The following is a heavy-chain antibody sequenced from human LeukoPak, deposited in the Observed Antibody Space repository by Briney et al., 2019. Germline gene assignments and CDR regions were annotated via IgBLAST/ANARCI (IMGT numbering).Heavy chain of an antibody. J-gene: IGHJ6*02. CDR3: AKAPPAATNYYYGMDV. Sequence: GGSLRLSCAASGFTFNNYAMTWVRQAPGKGLEWVSAVSGRGDATYYADSVKGRFTISRDDSKNTLYLQMNSLRAEDTAVYHCAKAPPAATNYYYGMDVWGQGATVTVSS. V-gene: IGHV3-23*01. CDR2: VSGRGDAT. D-gene: IGHD2-15*01. CDR1: GFTFNNYA.